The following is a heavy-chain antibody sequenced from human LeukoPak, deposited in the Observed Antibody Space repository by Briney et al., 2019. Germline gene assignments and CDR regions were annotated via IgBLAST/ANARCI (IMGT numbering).Heavy chain of an antibody. CDR3: ARWTGGALDY. CDR1: GFTFSSYA. J-gene: IGHJ4*02. V-gene: IGHV3-30*14. CDR2: ISYDGSNK. D-gene: IGHD3/OR15-3a*01. Sequence: PGGSLRLSCAASGFTFSSYAMHWVRQAPGKGLEWVAVISYDGSNKYYADSVKGRFTISRDNSKNTLYLQMNSLRAEDTAVYYCARWTGGALDYWGQGTLVTVSS.